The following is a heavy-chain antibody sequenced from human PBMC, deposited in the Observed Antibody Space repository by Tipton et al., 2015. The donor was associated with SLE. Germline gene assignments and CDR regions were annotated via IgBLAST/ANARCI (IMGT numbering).Heavy chain of an antibody. Sequence: TLSLTCTVSGGSISGFYWSWIRQPAGKGQEWIGRVYSSGSTIYNPSIKSRITLSLDTSKNQFYLRVNSVTAADTAVYYCARGGGSYYDYWGQGTLVTVSS. V-gene: IGHV4-4*07. CDR2: VYSSGST. CDR1: GGSISGFY. J-gene: IGHJ4*02. D-gene: IGHD1-26*01. CDR3: ARGGGSYYDY.